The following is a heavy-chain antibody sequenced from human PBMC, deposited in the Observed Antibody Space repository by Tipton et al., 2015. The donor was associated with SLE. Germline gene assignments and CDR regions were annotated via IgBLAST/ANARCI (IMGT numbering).Heavy chain of an antibody. Sequence: TLSLTCTVPGGSISSYNWSWIRQPPGKGLDWIGEIYYSGSTNYNPSLKSRVTISVDTSKNQFSLKLSSVTAADTAVYYCARHQQLGAFDIWGQGTMVTVSS. CDR2: IYYSGST. J-gene: IGHJ3*02. CDR3: ARHQQLGAFDI. V-gene: IGHV4-59*08. D-gene: IGHD6-13*01. CDR1: GGSISSYN.